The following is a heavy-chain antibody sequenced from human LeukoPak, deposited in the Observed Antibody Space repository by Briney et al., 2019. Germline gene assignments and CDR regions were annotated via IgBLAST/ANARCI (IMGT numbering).Heavy chain of an antibody. J-gene: IGHJ3*02. V-gene: IGHV1-69*06. CDR3: ARDQGVAGLAGAFDI. D-gene: IGHD6-19*01. CDR1: GGTFSSYA. CDR2: IIPIFGTA. Sequence: GASVKVSCKASGGTFSSYAISWVRQAPGQGLEWMGEIIPIFGTANYAQKFQGRVTITADKSTSTAYMELSSLRSEDTAVYYCARDQGVAGLAGAFDIWGQGTMVTVSS.